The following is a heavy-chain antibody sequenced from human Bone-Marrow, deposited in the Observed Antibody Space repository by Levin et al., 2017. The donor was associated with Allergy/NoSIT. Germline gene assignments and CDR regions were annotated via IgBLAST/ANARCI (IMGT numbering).Heavy chain of an antibody. CDR1: GDTLSDLS. CDR3: ATRKGGTGDYSHVFQFSMDV. Sequence: GESLKISCKVSGDTLSDLSMHWVRQAPGKGLEWMGGFDPEEDETTYSKKFQGRVTMTEDTSTNTASMELSSLTSDDTAVYYCATRKGGTGDYSHVFQFSMDVWGQGTTVIVSS. CDR2: FDPEEDET. V-gene: IGHV1-24*01. D-gene: IGHD3-9*01. J-gene: IGHJ6*02.